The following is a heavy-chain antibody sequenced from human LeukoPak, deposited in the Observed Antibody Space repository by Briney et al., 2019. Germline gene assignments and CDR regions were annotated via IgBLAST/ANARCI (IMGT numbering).Heavy chain of an antibody. J-gene: IGHJ4*02. Sequence: GGSLRLSCAASGFTFSSYGMSWVRQAPGKGLEWVSSISSSSSYIYYADSVKGRFTISRDNAKNSLYLQMNSLRAEDTAVYYCATDTQDGYREEHWGQGTLVTVSP. CDR2: ISSSSSYI. CDR1: GFTFSSYG. D-gene: IGHD5-24*01. V-gene: IGHV3-21*01. CDR3: ATDTQDGYREEH.